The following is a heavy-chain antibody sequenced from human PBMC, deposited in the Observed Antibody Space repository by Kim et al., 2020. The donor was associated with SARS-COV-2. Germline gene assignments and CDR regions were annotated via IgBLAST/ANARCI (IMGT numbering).Heavy chain of an antibody. J-gene: IGHJ4*02. CDR2: IIPIFGTA. CDR3: ARGVSGSYPFDY. D-gene: IGHD1-26*01. Sequence: SVKVSCKASGGTFSSYAISWVRQAPGQGLEWMGGIIPIFGTANYAQKFQGRVTITADESTSTAYMELSSLRSEDTAVYYCARGVSGSYPFDYWGQGTLVTVSS. CDR1: GGTFSSYA. V-gene: IGHV1-69*13.